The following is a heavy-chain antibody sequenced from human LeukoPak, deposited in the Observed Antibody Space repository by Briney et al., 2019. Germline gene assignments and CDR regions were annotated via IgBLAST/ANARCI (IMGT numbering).Heavy chain of an antibody. CDR2: IIPIFGTA. Sequence: ASVKVSCKASGATFSSYAISWVRQAPGQGLEWMGGIIPIFGTANYAQNFQGRVTLTTDESTNTAYLELSSLRSECTAVYYCARDSGYNGNDAFDIWGQGTMVTVSS. CDR3: ARDSGYNGNDAFDI. CDR1: GATFSSYA. V-gene: IGHV1-69*05. J-gene: IGHJ3*02. D-gene: IGHD5-24*01.